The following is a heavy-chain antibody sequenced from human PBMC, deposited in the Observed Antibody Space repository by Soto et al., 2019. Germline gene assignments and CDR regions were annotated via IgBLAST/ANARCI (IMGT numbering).Heavy chain of an antibody. D-gene: IGHD3-3*01. CDR3: ARAAGDFWSGYSDYYYYMDV. V-gene: IGHV3-11*01. CDR1: GFTFSDYY. J-gene: IGHJ6*03. CDR2: ISSSGSTI. Sequence: QVQLVESGGGLVKPGGSLRLSCAASGFTFSDYYMSWIRQAPGKGLEWVSYISSSGSTIYYADSVKGRFTISRDNAKNSLYRQMNSLRAEDTAVYYCARAAGDFWSGYSDYYYYMDVWGKGTTVTVSS.